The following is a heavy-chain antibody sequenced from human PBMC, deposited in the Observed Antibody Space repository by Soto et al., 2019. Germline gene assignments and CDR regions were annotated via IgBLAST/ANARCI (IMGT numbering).Heavy chain of an antibody. J-gene: IGHJ6*02. CDR3: ARGKGMEENYYYYGMDV. CDR2: INGGNGHA. CDR1: GYTFSTYA. V-gene: IGHV1-3*01. D-gene: IGHD1-1*01. Sequence: ASVKVSCKASGYTFSTYALHWVRQAPGQGLEWMGWINGGNGHARYSQKFKDRVTISRDTPASTAYMELSGLRSEDTAVYYCARGKGMEENYYYYGMDVWGQGTTVTVSS.